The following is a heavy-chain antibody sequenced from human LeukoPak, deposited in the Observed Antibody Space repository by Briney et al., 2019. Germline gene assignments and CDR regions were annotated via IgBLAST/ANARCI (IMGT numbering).Heavy chain of an antibody. CDR3: ARGYPVAARPFDY. CDR1: GGSFSGYY. V-gene: IGHV4-34*01. CDR2: INHSGST. Sequence: SETLSLTCAVYGGSFSGYYWSWIRQPPGKGLEWIGEINHSGSTNYNPSLKSRVTISVDTSKNQFSLKLSSVTAADTAVYYCARGYPVAARPFDYWGQGTLVTVSS. J-gene: IGHJ4*02. D-gene: IGHD6-6*01.